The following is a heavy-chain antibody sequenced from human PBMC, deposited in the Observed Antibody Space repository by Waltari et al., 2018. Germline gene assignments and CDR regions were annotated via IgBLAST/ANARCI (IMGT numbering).Heavy chain of an antibody. J-gene: IGHJ6*03. CDR1: GYSFTSYW. D-gene: IGHD6-13*01. Sequence: EVQLVQSGAEVKRPGESLRSACKGSGYSFTSYWIGWVRQMPGKGLEWMAILYPGDSDTRYSPAFQGQVTISADKSISTAYLQWSSLKASDTAMYYCARHVAAAGTDSYYMDVWGKGTTVTVSS. CDR3: ARHVAAAGTDSYYMDV. CDR2: LYPGDSDT. V-gene: IGHV5-51*01.